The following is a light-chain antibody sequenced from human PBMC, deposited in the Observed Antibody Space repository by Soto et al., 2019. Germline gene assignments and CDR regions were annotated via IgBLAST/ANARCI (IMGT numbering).Light chain of an antibody. J-gene: IGKJ1*01. V-gene: IGKV1-39*01. Sequence: DNQITHSPSSLSASVGDRVTITCRASQGISTYLSWCQQQPGKAPKLLIYAASSLQSGVPSRFSGSGSETDFTLTISSLQPEDCATYSCQQSYSTTWTFGQGTKVEI. CDR2: AAS. CDR3: QQSYSTTWT. CDR1: QGISTY.